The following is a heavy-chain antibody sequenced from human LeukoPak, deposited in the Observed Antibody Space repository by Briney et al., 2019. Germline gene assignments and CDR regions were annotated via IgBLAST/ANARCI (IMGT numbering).Heavy chain of an antibody. V-gene: IGHV3-23*01. D-gene: IGHD6-19*01. CDR2: ISGSIGST. Sequence: GGSLRLSCAASGFTFSSYAMSWVREAPGKGLEWVSTISGSIGSTYYADCVKGRFTISRDNSKNTLDLQMNSLRAEDTAVYYCAKGRQQWLSPFGYWGQGTLVTVSS. CDR3: AKGRQQWLSPFGY. J-gene: IGHJ4*02. CDR1: GFTFSSYA.